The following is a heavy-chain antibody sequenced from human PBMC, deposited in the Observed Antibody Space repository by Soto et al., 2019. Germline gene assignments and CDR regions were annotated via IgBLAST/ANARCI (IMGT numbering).Heavy chain of an antibody. CDR1: GYTFTSYA. CDR3: ARDRYYGSGKYAPVGWFDP. D-gene: IGHD3-10*01. J-gene: IGHJ5*02. V-gene: IGHV1-3*01. CDR2: INAGNGNT. Sequence: ASVKVSCKASGYTFTSYAMHWVRQAPGQRLEWMGWINAGNGNTKYSQKFQGRVTITRDTSASTAYIELSSLRSEDTAVYYCARDRYYGSGKYAPVGWFDPWGQGTLVTVSS.